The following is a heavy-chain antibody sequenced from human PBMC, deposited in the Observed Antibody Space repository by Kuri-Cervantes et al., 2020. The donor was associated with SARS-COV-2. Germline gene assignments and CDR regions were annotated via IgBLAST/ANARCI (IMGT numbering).Heavy chain of an antibody. D-gene: IGHD6-19*01. CDR3: ARDSAGTVDY. Sequence: GGSLRLSCAASGFTFISYGLSWVRQAPGKGLEWVSRINPDGSYTNNADSVKGRFTLSRDNAKNMLFLQMNSLRAEDTAVYYCARDSAGTVDYWGQGTLVTVSS. CDR1: GFTFISYG. CDR2: INPDGSYT. J-gene: IGHJ4*02. V-gene: IGHV3-74*01.